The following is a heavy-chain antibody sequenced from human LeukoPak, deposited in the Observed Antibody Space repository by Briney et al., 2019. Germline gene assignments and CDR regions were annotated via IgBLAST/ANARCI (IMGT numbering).Heavy chain of an antibody. CDR1: GFTFSSHW. CDR2: ISSDGTNT. Sequence: PGGSLRLSCAASGFTFSSHWMHWVRQAPGKGQVWVSRISSDGTNTNYADSVKGRFTISRDNAKKTLYLQMNSLRVEDTAVYYCTTGSLYYDSSGYVGGPFYYYYGMHVWGQGTTVTVSS. CDR3: TTGSLYYDSSGYVGGPFYYYYGMHV. J-gene: IGHJ6*02. D-gene: IGHD3-22*01. V-gene: IGHV3-74*01.